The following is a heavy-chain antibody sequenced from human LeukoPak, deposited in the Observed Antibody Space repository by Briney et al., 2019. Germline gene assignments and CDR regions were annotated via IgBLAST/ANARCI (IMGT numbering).Heavy chain of an antibody. Sequence: SETLSLTCTVSGGSISSYYWSWIRQPPGKGLEWIGYIYYSGSTNYNPSLKSRVTISVDTSKNQFSLKLSSVTAADTAVYYCARESANYYDSSGYYSDDAFDIWGQGTMVTVSS. CDR3: ARESANYYDSSGYYSDDAFDI. CDR2: IYYSGST. V-gene: IGHV4-59*12. CDR1: GGSISSYY. D-gene: IGHD3-22*01. J-gene: IGHJ3*02.